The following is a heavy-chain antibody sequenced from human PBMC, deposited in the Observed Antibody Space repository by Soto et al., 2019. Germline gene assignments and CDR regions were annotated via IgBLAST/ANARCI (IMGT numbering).Heavy chain of an antibody. Sequence: GGSLRLSCAASGFTFSSYAMSWVRQAPGKGLEWVSAISGSGGSTYYADSVKGRFTISRDNSKNTLYLQMNSLRAEDTAVYYCATLQYELENYYYGMDVWGQGTTVTVSS. CDR1: GFTFSSYA. CDR2: ISGSGGST. CDR3: ATLQYELENYYYGMDV. J-gene: IGHJ6*02. V-gene: IGHV3-23*01. D-gene: IGHD4-4*01.